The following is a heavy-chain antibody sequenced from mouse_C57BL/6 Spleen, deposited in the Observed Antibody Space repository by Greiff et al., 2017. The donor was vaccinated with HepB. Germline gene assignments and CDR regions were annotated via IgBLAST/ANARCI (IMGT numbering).Heavy chain of an antibody. Sequence: DVMLVESGGGLVKPGGSLKLSCAASGFTFSSYAMSWVRQTPEKRLEWVATISDGGSYTYYPDNVKGRFTISRDNAKNNLYLQMSHLKSEDTAMYECARGNGRGLAYWGQGTLVTVSA. V-gene: IGHV5-4*03. D-gene: IGHD2-1*01. CDR1: GFTFSSYA. CDR3: ARGNGRGLAY. CDR2: ISDGGSYT. J-gene: IGHJ3*01.